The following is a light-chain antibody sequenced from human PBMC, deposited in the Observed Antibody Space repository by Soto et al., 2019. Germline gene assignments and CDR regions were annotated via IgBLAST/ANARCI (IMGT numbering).Light chain of an antibody. Sequence: EIVLTQSPGTLSLSPGERATLSCRASQSVSSSYLAWYQQKPGQAPRLXXYGASSRANGIPDRLSGGGSGTDFTLTISRLEPEDFAVYFCQQYGSSPSITFGQGTRLEIK. CDR1: QSVSSSY. V-gene: IGKV3-20*01. CDR2: GAS. CDR3: QQYGSSPSIT. J-gene: IGKJ5*01.